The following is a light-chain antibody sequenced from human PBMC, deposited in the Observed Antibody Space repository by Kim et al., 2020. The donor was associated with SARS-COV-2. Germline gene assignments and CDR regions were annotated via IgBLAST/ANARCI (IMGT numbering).Light chain of an antibody. V-gene: IGKV3-20*01. Sequence: EIVLTQSPGTLSLSPGERATLSCRASQSVTSSYLAWYQQKPGQAPRLLIYGASSRATAIPDRFRGSGSGTDFTLTISRLEPEDFAVYYCQQYNNSPWTFGQGTKVDI. CDR2: GAS. CDR3: QQYNNSPWT. J-gene: IGKJ1*01. CDR1: QSVTSSY.